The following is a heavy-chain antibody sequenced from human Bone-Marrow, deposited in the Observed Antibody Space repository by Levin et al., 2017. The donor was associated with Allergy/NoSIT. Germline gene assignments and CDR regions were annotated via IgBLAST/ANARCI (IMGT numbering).Heavy chain of an antibody. J-gene: IGHJ4*02. CDR2: ITTNGGTT. CDR1: GFTFSNYA. CDR3: VKNYYYDSSTYFDS. V-gene: IGHV3-64D*08. D-gene: IGHD3-22*01. Sequence: HAGGSLRLSCSGSGFTFSNYAMHWVRQAPGKGLEYVSAITTNGGTTYYADSVKGRFTISRDNSKNTLYLQMSSLRTEDTAVYYCVKNYYYDSSTYFDSWGQGTLVSVSS.